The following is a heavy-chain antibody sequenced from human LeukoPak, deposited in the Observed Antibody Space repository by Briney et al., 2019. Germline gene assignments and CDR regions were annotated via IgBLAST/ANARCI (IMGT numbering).Heavy chain of an antibody. V-gene: IGHV1-8*01. J-gene: IGHJ4*02. CDR1: GYTFTSYD. CDR3: ARGQPDYREYFD. CDR2: MNPNSGNT. Sequence: ASVNVSCKASGYTFTSYDINWVRQATGQGLEWMGWMNPNSGNTGYAQKFQGRVTMTRNTSISTAYMELSSLRSEDTAVYYCARGQPDYREYFDWGQGTLVTVSS. D-gene: IGHD3-9*01.